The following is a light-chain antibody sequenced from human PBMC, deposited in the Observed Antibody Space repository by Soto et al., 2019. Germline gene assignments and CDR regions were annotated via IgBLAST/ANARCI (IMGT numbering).Light chain of an antibody. Sequence: EIVMTQSPATLSVSPGERATLSCRASQSVGSNLAWYQQKPGQAPRLLIYGASTRATGIPARFSGSGSGTEFTLTISSLKSEDFAVYYCPHYNDWSTFGQGTRLEIK. V-gene: IGKV3-15*01. CDR3: PHYNDWST. J-gene: IGKJ5*01. CDR2: GAS. CDR1: QSVGSN.